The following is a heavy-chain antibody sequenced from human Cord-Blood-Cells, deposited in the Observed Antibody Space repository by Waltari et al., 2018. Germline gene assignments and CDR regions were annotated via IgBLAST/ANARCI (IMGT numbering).Heavy chain of an antibody. Sequence: QAQLQQWGAGLLKPSETLSLTCAAYGGSFSGYYWSWTRQPPGKGLEWIGEINHSGSTNYNPSLKSRVTISVDTSKNQFSLKRSSVTAADTAVYYCAREYSSSSNAFDIWGQGTMVTVSS. V-gene: IGHV4-34*01. J-gene: IGHJ3*02. D-gene: IGHD6-6*01. CDR3: AREYSSSSNAFDI. CDR1: GGSFSGYY. CDR2: INHSGST.